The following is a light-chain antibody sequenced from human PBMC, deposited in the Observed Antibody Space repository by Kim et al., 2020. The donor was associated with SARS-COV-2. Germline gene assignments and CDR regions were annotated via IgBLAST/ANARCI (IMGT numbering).Light chain of an antibody. CDR2: DKN. Sequence: GQTVRITCKGDSRGRNYASWYQQKQGQAPVLVMYDKNDRPSGIPDRFSGSSSGNTASLTITGAQAADEADYYCNSRDRDSTGNLYVFGPGTKVTVL. CDR3: NSRDRDSTGNLYV. J-gene: IGLJ1*01. CDR1: SRGRNY. V-gene: IGLV3-19*01.